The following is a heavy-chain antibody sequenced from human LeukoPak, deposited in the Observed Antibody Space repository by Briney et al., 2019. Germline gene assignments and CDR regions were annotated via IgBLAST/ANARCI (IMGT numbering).Heavy chain of an antibody. Sequence: ASVKVSCKVSGHTLTEFSMHWVRQAPGKGLEWMGGFDPEDGETIYAQKFQGRVTMTRDTSTSTVYMELSSLRSEDTAVYYCARDMVIVPRAPQYYFDYWGQGTLVTVSS. V-gene: IGHV1-24*01. D-gene: IGHD2/OR15-2a*01. CDR2: FDPEDGET. CDR3: ARDMVIVPRAPQYYFDY. J-gene: IGHJ4*02. CDR1: GHTLTEFS.